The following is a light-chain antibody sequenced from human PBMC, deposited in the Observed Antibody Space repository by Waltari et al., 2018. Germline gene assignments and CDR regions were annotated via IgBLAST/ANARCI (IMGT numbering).Light chain of an antibody. J-gene: IGKJ1*01. CDR3: LQYNSDPWT. CDR2: AAS. Sequence: DIQMTQSPSSLSASAGDRVTITCRASQGISTYLNWYQQKPGKPPKRLIYAASRLESGVPSRFSGSGSGTDCTLTISSLQPEDFATYYCLQYNSDPWTFGQGTKVEIK. V-gene: IGKV1-17*01. CDR1: QGISTY.